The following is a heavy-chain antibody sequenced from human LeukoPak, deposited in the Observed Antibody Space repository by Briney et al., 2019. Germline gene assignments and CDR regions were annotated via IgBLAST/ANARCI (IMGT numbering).Heavy chain of an antibody. D-gene: IGHD3-10*01. V-gene: IGHV4-38-2*02. CDR3: ARVGGCYYYYMDV. CDR1: GYSISSGYY. J-gene: IGHJ6*03. CDR2: IYHSGST. Sequence: PSETLSLTCTVSGYSISSGYYWGWIRQPPGKGLEWIGSIYHSGSTYYNPSLKSRVTISVDTSKNQFSMKLSSVTAADTAVYYCARVGGCYYYYMDVWGKGTTVTVSS.